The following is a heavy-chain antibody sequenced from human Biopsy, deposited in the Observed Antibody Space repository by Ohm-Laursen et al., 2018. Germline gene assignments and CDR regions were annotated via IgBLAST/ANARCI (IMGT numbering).Heavy chain of an antibody. J-gene: IGHJ4*02. CDR2: ISHTGST. Sequence: SETLSLTCAVYNVSFSSFYWSWIRRPPGKGLEWIGEISHTGSTNYNPPLKSRVTMTVDTSKKQLSLKVRSVTAADTAVYYCARGEYSSSIFDHWGQGTLVTVSS. CDR1: NVSFSSFY. V-gene: IGHV4-34*01. CDR3: ARGEYSSSIFDH. D-gene: IGHD6-6*01.